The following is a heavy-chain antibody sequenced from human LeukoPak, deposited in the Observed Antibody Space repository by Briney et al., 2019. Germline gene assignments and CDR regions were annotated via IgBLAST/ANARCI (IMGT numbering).Heavy chain of an antibody. J-gene: IGHJ6*02. D-gene: IGHD3-22*01. CDR1: GFTFSSYA. V-gene: IGHV3-23*01. CDR2: ISGSGGGT. Sequence: GGSLRLSCAASGFTFSSYAMSWVRQDPGKGLEWVSAISGSGGGTYYADSVKGRLIISRDNSKNTLYLQMSSLRAEDTAVYYCAKSNMIAVLKARMDVWGQGTTVTVSS. CDR3: AKSNMIAVLKARMDV.